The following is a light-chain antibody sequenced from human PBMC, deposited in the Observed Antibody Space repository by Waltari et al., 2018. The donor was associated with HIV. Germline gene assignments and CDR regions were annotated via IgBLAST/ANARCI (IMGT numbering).Light chain of an antibody. J-gene: IGKJ4*01. V-gene: IGKV4-1*01. CDR3: QQYYTVRPT. Sequence: DIVMTQSPDSLAVSLGERATFKRRYHRTVLSNSDNRNYLAWYQQKTGQPPNVLIYWASTRQSGVPDRFSASGSGTNFSLSISSVQAADVAVYYCQQYYTVRPTFGGGTKVEIK. CDR2: WAS. CDR1: RTVLSNSDNRNY.